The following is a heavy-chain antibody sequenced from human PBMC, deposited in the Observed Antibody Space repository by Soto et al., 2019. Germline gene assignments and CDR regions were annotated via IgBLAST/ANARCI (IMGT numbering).Heavy chain of an antibody. Sequence: ASVKVSCKASGYTFTSYGISWVRQAPGQGLEWMGWISAYNGNTNYAQKLQGRVTMTTDTSTSTAYTELRSLRSDDTAVYYCARDLRVTAARYYYYYGMDVWGQGTTVTVSS. J-gene: IGHJ6*02. D-gene: IGHD6-6*01. V-gene: IGHV1-18*04. CDR2: ISAYNGNT. CDR3: ARDLRVTAARYYYYYGMDV. CDR1: GYTFTSYG.